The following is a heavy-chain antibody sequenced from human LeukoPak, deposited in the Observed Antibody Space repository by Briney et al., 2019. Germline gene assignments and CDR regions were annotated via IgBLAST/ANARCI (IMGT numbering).Heavy chain of an antibody. D-gene: IGHD4-11*01. Sequence: SQTLSFTCTVSGGSISSGNYYWSWIRQPPGKGLEWIGYIYYSRSTYYNPSLKSRVTISVDTSKTQFSLKLTSVTATDTAVYYCARVRGDYRVGYYYYYHMDVWGRGTTVTVSS. J-gene: IGHJ6*03. CDR1: GGSISSGNYY. CDR2: IYYSRST. CDR3: ARVRGDYRVGYYYYYHMDV. V-gene: IGHV4-30-4*08.